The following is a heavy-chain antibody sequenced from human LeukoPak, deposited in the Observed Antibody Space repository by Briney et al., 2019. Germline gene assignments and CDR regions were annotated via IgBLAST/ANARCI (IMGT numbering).Heavy chain of an antibody. CDR3: ARNLGGGRSLPGY. D-gene: IGHD2-2*01. V-gene: IGHV4-59*01. Sequence: SETLSLTCTVSDGSINGYYWSWIRQSPGKGLESLGYIYYTGSTNYNPSLKSRVTMSVDTSRNQFFLRLSSVTAADTAVYYCARNLGGGRSLPGYWGQGTLVTVSS. J-gene: IGHJ4*02. CDR1: DGSINGYY. CDR2: IYYTGST.